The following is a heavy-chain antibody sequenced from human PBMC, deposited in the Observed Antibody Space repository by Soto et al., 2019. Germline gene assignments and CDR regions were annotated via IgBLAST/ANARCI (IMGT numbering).Heavy chain of an antibody. Sequence: ASVRVSCKASGYTFTSYDINWGRQATGQGLEWMGWMNPNSGNTGYAQKFQGRVTMTRNTSISTAYMELSSLRSEDTAVYYCARGELYYYGSGSLDYWGQGTLVTVSS. CDR2: MNPNSGNT. J-gene: IGHJ4*02. V-gene: IGHV1-8*01. CDR1: GYTFTSYD. CDR3: ARGELYYYGSGSLDY. D-gene: IGHD3-10*01.